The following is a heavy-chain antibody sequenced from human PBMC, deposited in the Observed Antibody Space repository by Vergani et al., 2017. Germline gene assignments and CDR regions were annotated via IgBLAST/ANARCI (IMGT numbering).Heavy chain of an antibody. CDR2: IIPIFGTA. Sequence: QVQLVQSGAEVKKPGSLVKVSCKASGGTFSSYAISWVRQAPGQGLEWMGGIIPIFGTANYAQKFQGRVTITADESTSTAYMELSSLRSEDTAVYYCASGCCSSTSCYAPYYYGSGSYLNYYGLDVWGQGTTVTVSS. J-gene: IGHJ6*02. V-gene: IGHV1-69*01. D-gene: IGHD2-2*01. CDR3: ASGCCSSTSCYAPYYYGSGSYLNYYGLDV. CDR1: GGTFSSYA.